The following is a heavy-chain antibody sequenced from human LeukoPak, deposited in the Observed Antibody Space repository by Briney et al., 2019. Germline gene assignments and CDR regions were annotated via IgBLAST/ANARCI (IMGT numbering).Heavy chain of an antibody. D-gene: IGHD3-3*01. J-gene: IGHJ4*02. CDR3: ATSLLYVVRGFDY. CDR1: GYNFTSYW. CDR2: IYPGDSDT. Sequence: LGESLKISCEGSGYNFTSYWIGWVRQLPGKGLEWMGIIYPGDSDTRYSPSFQGQVTISADKSISTAYLQWSSLKASDTAMYYCATSLLYVVRGFDYWGQGTLVTVSS. V-gene: IGHV5-51*01.